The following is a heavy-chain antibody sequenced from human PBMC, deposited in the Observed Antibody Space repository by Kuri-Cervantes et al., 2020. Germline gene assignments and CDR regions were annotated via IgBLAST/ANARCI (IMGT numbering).Heavy chain of an antibody. CDR3: ARVPPGEAAADY. CDR2: LYSSGST. J-gene: IGHJ4*02. D-gene: IGHD3-10*01. V-gene: IGHV3-53*01. CDR1: GFTVSSNY. Sequence: GESLKISCAASGFTVSSNYMSWIRQAPGKGLEWVSILYSSGSTYYADSVKGRFTISRDNSKNTVYLQVNSLRADDTAVYYCARVPPGEAAADYWGQGTLVTVSS.